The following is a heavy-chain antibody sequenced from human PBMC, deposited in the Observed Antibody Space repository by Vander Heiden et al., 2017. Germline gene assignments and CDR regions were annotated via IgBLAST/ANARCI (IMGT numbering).Heavy chain of an antibody. CDR3: ARDNDGSAVDY. CDR2: IKQGGGGK. Sequence: DVQLLQSGGGLDLLGGSLRLSCAASGFTFDAYWMTWVRQAPGKGLEWVANIKQGGGGKYYADAVKGRFTVSRDNVKKTVTLEMESLRAEDTAVYYCARDNDGSAVDYWGQGTLVTVS. V-gene: IGHV3-7*03. CDR1: GFTFDAYW. J-gene: IGHJ4*02. D-gene: IGHD3-10*01.